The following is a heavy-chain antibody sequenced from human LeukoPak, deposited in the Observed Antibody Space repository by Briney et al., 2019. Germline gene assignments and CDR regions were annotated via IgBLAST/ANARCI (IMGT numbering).Heavy chain of an antibody. D-gene: IGHD1-7*01. CDR1: GYTFTSYD. CDR2: ISAYNGNT. J-gene: IGHJ5*02. V-gene: IGHV1-18*01. Sequence: ASVKVSCKASGYTFTSYDTSWVRQAPGQGLEWMGWISAYNGNTNYAQKLQGRVTMTTDTSTSTAYMELRSLRSGDTAVYYCARAGLTGTTPYDPWGQGTLVTVSS. CDR3: ARAGLTGTTPYDP.